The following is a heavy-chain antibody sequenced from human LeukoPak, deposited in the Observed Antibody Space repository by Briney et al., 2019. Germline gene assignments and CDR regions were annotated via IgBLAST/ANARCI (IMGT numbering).Heavy chain of an antibody. Sequence: SETLSLTCTVSGGSISSYYWSWIRQPPGKGLEWIGYIYYSGSTNYKPSLKSRVTISVDTSKNQFSLKLSSVTAADTAVYYCARGGYYYDSSGYFPWGQGTLVTVSS. CDR1: GGSISSYY. D-gene: IGHD3-22*01. CDR3: ARGGYYYDSSGYFP. V-gene: IGHV4-59*12. CDR2: IYYSGST. J-gene: IGHJ5*02.